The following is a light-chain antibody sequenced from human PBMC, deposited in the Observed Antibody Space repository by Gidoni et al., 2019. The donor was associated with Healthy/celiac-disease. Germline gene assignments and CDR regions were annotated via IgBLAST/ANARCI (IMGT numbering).Light chain of an antibody. CDR1: QSISSW. V-gene: IGKV1-5*01. CDR2: DAS. J-gene: IGKJ1*01. CDR3: QQYNSYSLT. Sequence: DIQMTQSPSTLSASVGDRVTITCRASQSISSWLVWYQQKPGKAPKLLIYDASSLESGVPPRFSGSGSGTEFTLTISSLQPDDFATYYCQQYNSYSLTFGQGTKVEIK.